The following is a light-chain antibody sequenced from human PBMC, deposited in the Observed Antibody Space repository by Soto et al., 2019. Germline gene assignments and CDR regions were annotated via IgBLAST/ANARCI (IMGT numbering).Light chain of an antibody. V-gene: IGKV1-33*01. J-gene: IGKJ3*01. CDR2: GAS. CDR3: QYCDYLPL. CDR1: HDISNS. Sequence: IQMTQSPSSLSASVGDRVTITCQASHDISNSLNWYQHKPGKAPKLLIYGASNLETGVPSRFSGSGSGTDFTLTISSLQPEDIATYYCQYCDYLPLFGPGTTVDLK.